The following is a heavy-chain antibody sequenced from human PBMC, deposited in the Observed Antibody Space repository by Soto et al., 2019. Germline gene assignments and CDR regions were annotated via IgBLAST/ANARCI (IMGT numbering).Heavy chain of an antibody. CDR1: GFTFSSYA. J-gene: IGHJ4*02. D-gene: IGHD3-22*01. CDR3: ARGGGGPIVVVITAVADY. Sequence: QVQLVESGGGVVQPGRSLRLSCAASGFTFSSYAMHWVRQAPGKGLEWVAVISYDGSNKYYADSVKGRFTISRDNSKNTLCLQMNSLRAEDTAVYYCARGGGGPIVVVITAVADYWGQGTLVTVSS. CDR2: ISYDGSNK. V-gene: IGHV3-30-3*01.